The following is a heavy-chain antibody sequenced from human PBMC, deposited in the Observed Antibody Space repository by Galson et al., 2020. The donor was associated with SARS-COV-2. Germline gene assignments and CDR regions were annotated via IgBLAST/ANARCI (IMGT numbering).Heavy chain of an antibody. D-gene: IGHD2-8*01. Sequence: SETLSLTCTVSGGSISSSSYYWGWIRQPPGKGLEWIGSIYYSGSTYYNPSLKSRVPISVDTSKNQFSLKLSSVTAADTAVYYCARARQLGYCTNGVCYTHSIYFDYWGQGTLVTVSS. CDR3: ARARQLGYCTNGVCYTHSIYFDY. V-gene: IGHV4-39*07. J-gene: IGHJ4*02. CDR2: IYYSGST. CDR1: GGSISSSSYY.